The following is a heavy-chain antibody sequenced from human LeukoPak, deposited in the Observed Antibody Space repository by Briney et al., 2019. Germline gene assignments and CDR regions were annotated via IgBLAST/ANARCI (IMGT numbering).Heavy chain of an antibody. CDR1: GGSFSGYY. Sequence: SETLSLTCAVYGGSFSGYYWSWLRQPPGKGLEWIGEINHSGSTNYNPSLKSRVTISVDTSKNQFSLKLSSVTAADTAVYYCARSRPTYLYCSSTSCYPRPNWFDPWGQGTLVTVSS. J-gene: IGHJ5*02. CDR3: ARSRPTYLYCSSTSCYPRPNWFDP. D-gene: IGHD2-2*01. CDR2: INHSGST. V-gene: IGHV4-34*01.